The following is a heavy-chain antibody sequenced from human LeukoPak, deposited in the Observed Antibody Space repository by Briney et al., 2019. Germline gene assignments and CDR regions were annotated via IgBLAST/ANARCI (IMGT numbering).Heavy chain of an antibody. CDR2: ISSSSSTI. V-gene: IGHV3-48*04. D-gene: IGHD4-23*01. J-gene: IGHJ3*02. CDR1: GFTFSSYS. CDR3: ARRPLYGGNFDAFDI. Sequence: GGSLRLSCAASGFTFSSYSMNWVRQAPGKGLEWVSYISSSSSTIYYADSVKGRFTISRDNAKNSLYLRMNSLRAEDTAVYYCARRPLYGGNFDAFDIWGQGTMVTVSS.